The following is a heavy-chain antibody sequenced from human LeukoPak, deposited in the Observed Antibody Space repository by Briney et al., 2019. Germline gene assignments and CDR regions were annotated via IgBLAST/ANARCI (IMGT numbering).Heavy chain of an antibody. D-gene: IGHD6-19*01. J-gene: IGHJ4*02. V-gene: IGHV3-53*01. Sequence: GGSLRLSCAASGFTVSSNYMSWVRQAPGKGLEWVSVIYSGGSTYYADSVKGRFTISRDNSKNMLYLQMNSLRAEDTAVYYCAKAPSGWPKFWGQGTLVTVSS. CDR2: IYSGGST. CDR1: GFTVSSNY. CDR3: AKAPSGWPKF.